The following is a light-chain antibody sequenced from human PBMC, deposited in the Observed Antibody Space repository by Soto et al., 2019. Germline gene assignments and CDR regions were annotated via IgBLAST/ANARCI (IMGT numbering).Light chain of an antibody. J-gene: IGLJ3*02. Sequence: SYELTQPPSVSVAPGQTAMITCGGNNIGNKSVHWYHQRPGQAPVLVVYDDDDRPSGIPERFSGSNSGNTATLTISRVEAGDEADYYCQVWNSSSDPWVFGGGPTLTVL. V-gene: IGLV3-21*02. CDR3: QVWNSSSDPWV. CDR1: NIGNKS. CDR2: DDD.